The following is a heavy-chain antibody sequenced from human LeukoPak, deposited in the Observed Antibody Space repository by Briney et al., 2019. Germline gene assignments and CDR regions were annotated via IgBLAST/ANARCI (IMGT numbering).Heavy chain of an antibody. CDR3: ARAPGIAVAGTGFDY. Sequence: PSETLSLTCTVSGGSISSYYWSWIRQPPGKGLEWIGYIYYSGSTNYNPSLKSRVTISVDTSKNKFSLKLSSVTAADTAVYYCARAPGIAVAGTGFDYWGQGTLVTVSS. J-gene: IGHJ4*02. D-gene: IGHD6-19*01. CDR2: IYYSGST. CDR1: GGSISSYY. V-gene: IGHV4-59*01.